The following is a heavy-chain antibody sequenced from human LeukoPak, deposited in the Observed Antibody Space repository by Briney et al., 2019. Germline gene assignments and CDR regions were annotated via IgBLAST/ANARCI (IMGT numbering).Heavy chain of an antibody. D-gene: IGHD5-24*01. V-gene: IGHV4-59*12. J-gene: IGHJ4*02. CDR2: IYYGGST. Sequence: SETLSLTCTVSGGSISSYYWSWIRQPPGKGLEWIGYIYYGGSTNYNPSLKSRVTISVDTSKNQFSLKLSSVTAADTAVYYCARRGYKGDFWGQGTLVTVSS. CDR3: ARRGYKGDF. CDR1: GGSISSYY.